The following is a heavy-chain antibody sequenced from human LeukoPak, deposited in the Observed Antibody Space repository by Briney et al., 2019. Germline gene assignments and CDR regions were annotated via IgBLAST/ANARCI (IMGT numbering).Heavy chain of an antibody. CDR2: IGAGGGRT. V-gene: IGHV3-23*01. J-gene: IGHJ6*03. D-gene: IGHD1-14*01. CDR1: GFTFPSYA. CDR3: ARADGDHLFYYYMDV. Sequence: PGGSLRLSCAASGFTFPSYAMNWVRQAPGKGLEWVSGIGAGGGRTKIADSVKGRFTISRDNSKNTLFLQMDSLRPDDTAIYYCARADGDHLFYYYMDVWGKGTTVTVSS.